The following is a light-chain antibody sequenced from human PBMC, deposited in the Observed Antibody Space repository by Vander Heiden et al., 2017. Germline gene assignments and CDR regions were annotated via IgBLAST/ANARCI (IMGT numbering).Light chain of an antibody. J-gene: IGKJ5*01. Sequence: DIQMTQSPSTLSASVGDRVTVTCRVSQSVSSWLAWYLQKPGKAPNLLIYKASSLESGVPSRFSGSGSGTEFTLTISSLQPDDFGTYYCQQDNRYPITFGQGTRLEIK. CDR2: KAS. V-gene: IGKV1-5*03. CDR1: QSVSSW. CDR3: QQDNRYPIT.